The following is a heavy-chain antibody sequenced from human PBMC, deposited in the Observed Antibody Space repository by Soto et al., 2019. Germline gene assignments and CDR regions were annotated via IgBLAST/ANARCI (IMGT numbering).Heavy chain of an antibody. CDR3: ERERDRKAFDY. V-gene: IGHV4-4*02. Sequence: SETLSLTCAFSVFSISSINCGSCGRQPPGKGLEWIGEIYHSGSTNYNTSLKSRVNISVDKSKNQFSLKLSSVTAADTAVYYCERERDRKAFDYWGQGTMVTVSS. D-gene: IGHD2-15*01. J-gene: IGHJ4*02. CDR2: IYHSGST. CDR1: VFSISSINC.